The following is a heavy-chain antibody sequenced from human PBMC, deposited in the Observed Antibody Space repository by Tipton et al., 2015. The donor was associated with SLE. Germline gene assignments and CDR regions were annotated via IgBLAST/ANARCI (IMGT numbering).Heavy chain of an antibody. CDR1: GFTFSSYW. V-gene: IGHV3-7*03. J-gene: IGHJ4*02. D-gene: IGHD2-2*01. CDR2: IKQDGSEK. Sequence: SLRLSCAASGFTFSSYWMSWVRQAPGKGLEWVANIKQDGSEKYYVDSGKGRFTISRDNAKKSLNLQMNSLRADDTAMYYCARDLDKDVPLKYWGQGTLVTVSS. CDR3: ARDLDKDVPLKY.